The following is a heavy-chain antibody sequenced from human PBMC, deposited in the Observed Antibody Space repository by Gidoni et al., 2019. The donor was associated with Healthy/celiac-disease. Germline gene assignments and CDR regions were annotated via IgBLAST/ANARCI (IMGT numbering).Heavy chain of an antibody. CDR1: GFTFDDYA. V-gene: IGHV3-9*01. Sequence: EVQLVESGGGLVQPGRSLRLSCAASGFTFDDYAMHWVRQAPGKGLEWVSGISWNSGSIGYADSVKGRFTISRDNAKNSLYLQMNSLRAEDTALYYCAKDRRGYSSSPGWFDPWGQGTLVTVSS. CDR2: ISWNSGSI. J-gene: IGHJ5*02. D-gene: IGHD6-6*01. CDR3: AKDRRGYSSSPGWFDP.